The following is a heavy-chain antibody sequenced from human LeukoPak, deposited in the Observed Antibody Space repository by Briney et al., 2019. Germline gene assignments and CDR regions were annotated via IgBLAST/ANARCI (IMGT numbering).Heavy chain of an antibody. CDR3: ARGRKVYDFWSGYYPPHWFDP. D-gene: IGHD3-3*01. Sequence: ASVKVSCKASGYTFTSYYMHWVRQAPGQGLEWMGIINPSGGSTSYAQKFQDRVTMTRDMSTSTVYMELSSLRSEDTAVYYCARGRKVYDFWSGYYPPHWFDPWGQGTLVTVSS. V-gene: IGHV1-46*01. CDR2: INPSGGST. J-gene: IGHJ5*02. CDR1: GYTFTSYY.